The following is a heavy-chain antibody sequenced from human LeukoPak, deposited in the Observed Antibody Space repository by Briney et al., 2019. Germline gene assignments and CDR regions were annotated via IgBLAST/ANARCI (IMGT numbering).Heavy chain of an antibody. CDR3: ARDPDYDFWSGLATSYYYGMDV. CDR1: GGTFSSYA. D-gene: IGHD3-3*01. CDR2: IIPIFGTA. J-gene: IGHJ6*02. V-gene: IGHV1-69*06. Sequence: SVKVSCKASGGTFSSYAISWVRQAPGQGLEWMGGIIPIFGTANYAQKFQGRVTITADKSTSTAYMELSSLRSEDTAVYYCARDPDYDFWSGLATSYYYGMDVWGQGTTVTVSS.